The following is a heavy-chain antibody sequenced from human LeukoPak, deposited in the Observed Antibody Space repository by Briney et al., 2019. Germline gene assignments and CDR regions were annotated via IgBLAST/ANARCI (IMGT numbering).Heavy chain of an antibody. V-gene: IGHV1-2*02. CDR3: AREYYYYYYMDV. CDR2: INPNSGGT. Sequence: ASVKVSCKVSGYTLTELSMHWVRQAPGQGLEWMGWINPNSGGTNYAQKFQGRVTMTRDTSISTAYMELSRLRSDDTAVYYCAREYYYYYYMDVWGKGTTVTVSS. J-gene: IGHJ6*03. CDR1: GYTLTELS.